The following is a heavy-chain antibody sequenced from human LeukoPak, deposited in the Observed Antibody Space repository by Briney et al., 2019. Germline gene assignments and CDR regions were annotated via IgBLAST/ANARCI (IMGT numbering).Heavy chain of an antibody. CDR2: VYPRDSDT. Sequence: GESLKISCKASGYSFSNYWIGWVRKVPGKGLDWMGIVYPRDSDTRYSPSFQGQFTISADKSISTAYLQWSSLKASDTAVYYCARPGERSRRDWNLDQWGQGTLVTVSS. J-gene: IGHJ4*02. CDR1: GYSFSNYW. D-gene: IGHD1-1*01. V-gene: IGHV5-51*01. CDR3: ARPGERSRRDWNLDQ.